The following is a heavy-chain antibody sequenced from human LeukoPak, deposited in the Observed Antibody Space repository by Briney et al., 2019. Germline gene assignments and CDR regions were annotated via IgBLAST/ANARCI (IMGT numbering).Heavy chain of an antibody. CDR3: ACDSGGFSY. CDR1: GFTFDDYA. CDR2: ISWNGGSI. Sequence: GGSLRLSCAASGFTFDDYAMHWVRQVPGKGLEWVSGISWNGGSICYADSVKGRFTISRDNAKNSLYLQMNSLRAEDTALYCCACDSGGFSYWGQGTLVTVSS. J-gene: IGHJ4*02. D-gene: IGHD2-15*01. V-gene: IGHV3-9*01.